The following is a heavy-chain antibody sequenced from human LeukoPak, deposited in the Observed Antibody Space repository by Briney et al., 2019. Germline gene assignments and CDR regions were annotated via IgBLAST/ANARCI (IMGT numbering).Heavy chain of an antibody. CDR3: ASAAAGYWDYFDY. CDR1: GGSISSYY. V-gene: IGHV4-59*08. J-gene: IGHJ4*02. CDR2: IYYSGST. Sequence: SETLSLTCTVSGGSISSYYWSWIRQPPGKGPEWIGYIYYSGSTNYNPSLKSRVTISVDTSKNQFSLKLSSVTAADTAVYYCASAAAGYWDYFDYWGQGTLVTVSS. D-gene: IGHD6-13*01.